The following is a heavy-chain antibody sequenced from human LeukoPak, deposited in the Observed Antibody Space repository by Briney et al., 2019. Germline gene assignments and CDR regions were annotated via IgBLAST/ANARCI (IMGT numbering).Heavy chain of an antibody. CDR2: INHSGST. Sequence: SDTLSLNCAVYGESFSGHYWTWIRQPPGRGLDWIGEINHSGSTTSNPSLNNRVTISVDTSKNQFSLKLTSVTAADTAVYCARPRYGSGSLDSWGQGTLVTVSS. CDR3: ARPRYGSGSLDS. V-gene: IGHV4-34*01. J-gene: IGHJ4*02. CDR1: GESFSGHY. D-gene: IGHD3-10*01.